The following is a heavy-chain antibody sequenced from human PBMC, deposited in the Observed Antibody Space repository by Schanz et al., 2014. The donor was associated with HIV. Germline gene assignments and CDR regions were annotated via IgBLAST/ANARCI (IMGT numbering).Heavy chain of an antibody. CDR3: ARDKSHVTNFGGTFGFYYSMDV. J-gene: IGHJ6*02. D-gene: IGHD3-3*01. CDR2: IRFNGATR. Sequence: VELVEAGGGLVKPGGSLRLSCAASGFTFTDNYMSWIRQAPGEGLGWLSNIRFNGATRKYADSVKGLFTISRDNSKNTLYLHMDSVRAEDTAVYYCARDKSHVTNFGGTFGFYYSMDVWGQGTTVTVSS. V-gene: IGHV3-11*04. CDR1: GFTFTDNY.